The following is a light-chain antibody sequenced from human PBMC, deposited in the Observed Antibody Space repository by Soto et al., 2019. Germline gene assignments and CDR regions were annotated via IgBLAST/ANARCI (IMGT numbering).Light chain of an antibody. J-gene: IGLJ3*02. CDR2: GNN. V-gene: IGLV1-40*01. Sequence: QSVLTQPSSVSGAPGQRVIISCTGSSSNVGAGFDVHWYQQFPGTAPKLLIYGNNNRPSGVPDRFSGSKSGTSASLAITGLQAEDEAEYYCHSYDSSLSGSVFGGGTKLPVL. CDR3: HSYDSSLSGSV. CDR1: SSNVGAGFD.